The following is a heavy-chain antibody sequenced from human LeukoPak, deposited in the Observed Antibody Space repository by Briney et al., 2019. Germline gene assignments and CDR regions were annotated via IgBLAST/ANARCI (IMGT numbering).Heavy chain of an antibody. Sequence: PGGPLRLSCAASGFAVSSNYVSWVRQAPGKGLEWVSVIYSTGTTFYADSVKGRFTISRDNSKNTVYLQMNGLRPEDTAAYYCARDRGPGWFDPWGQGTLVTVSS. D-gene: IGHD3-10*01. CDR2: IYSTGTT. J-gene: IGHJ5*02. CDR1: GFAVSSNY. V-gene: IGHV3-66*03. CDR3: ARDRGPGWFDP.